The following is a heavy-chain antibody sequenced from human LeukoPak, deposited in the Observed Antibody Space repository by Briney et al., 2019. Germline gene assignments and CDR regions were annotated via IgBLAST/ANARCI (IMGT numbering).Heavy chain of an antibody. D-gene: IGHD4-23*01. Sequence: GGSLRLSCVGSGFTFSSFGLYWVRQAPGKGLEWVAVISNDGSYKFYADSVKGRITISRDNSKNTLYLEMNSLRGEDTAVYYCAKDPVGRRWFLDQWGQGTLVTVSS. CDR3: AKDPVGRRWFLDQ. CDR1: GFTFSSFG. V-gene: IGHV3-30*18. CDR2: ISNDGSYK. J-gene: IGHJ4*02.